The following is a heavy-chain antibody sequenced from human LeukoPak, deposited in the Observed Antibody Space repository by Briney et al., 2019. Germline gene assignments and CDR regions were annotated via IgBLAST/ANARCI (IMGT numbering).Heavy chain of an antibody. V-gene: IGHV3-11*01. CDR1: GFTVSSNY. CDR2: ISNSGSTI. D-gene: IGHD2-2*01. CDR3: ARTPFNIVVVPAAIEVQSNFYMDV. Sequence: GGSLRLSCAASGFTVSSNYMSWIRQAPGKGLEWVSSISNSGSTIYYADSVKGRFTISRDNAKNSLYLQMNSLRAEDTAVYYCARTPFNIVVVPAAIEVQSNFYMDVWGKGTTVTISS. J-gene: IGHJ6*03.